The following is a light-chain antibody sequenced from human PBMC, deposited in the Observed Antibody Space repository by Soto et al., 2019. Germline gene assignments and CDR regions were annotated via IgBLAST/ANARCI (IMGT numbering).Light chain of an antibody. J-gene: IGLJ1*01. Sequence: QSVLTQPPSASGTPGQRVTISCSGSSSNVGSNTVSWYQQLPGTAPKVLIYSDDQRPSGVPDRFSGSRSGSSASLAISGLQSGDEADYYCSSYAGSNNYVFGTGTKLTVL. CDR1: SSNVGSNT. CDR3: SSYAGSNNYV. V-gene: IGLV1-44*01. CDR2: SDD.